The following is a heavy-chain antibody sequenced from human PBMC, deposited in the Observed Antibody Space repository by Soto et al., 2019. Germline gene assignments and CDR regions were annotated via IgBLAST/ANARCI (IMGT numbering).Heavy chain of an antibody. CDR1: GFTFISYG. CDR2: ISYDGSNK. V-gene: IGHV3-30*18. J-gene: IGHJ6*02. CDR3: ANTVAARPRSYYYYGMDV. D-gene: IGHD6-6*01. Sequence: PWGSLRLSCAASGFTFISYGIHFCRHSPCKWLEWVAVISYDGSNKYYADSVKGRFTISRDNSKNTLYLQMNSLRAEDTAVYYCANTVAARPRSYYYYGMDVWGQGTTVTVSS.